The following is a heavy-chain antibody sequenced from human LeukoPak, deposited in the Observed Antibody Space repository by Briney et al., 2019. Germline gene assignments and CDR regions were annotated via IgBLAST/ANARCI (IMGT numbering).Heavy chain of an antibody. D-gene: IGHD7-27*01. CDR3: GTGDPRFDF. J-gene: IGHJ4*02. CDR1: GFSFRTYS. V-gene: IGHV3-48*01. CDR2: ISGGTGVI. Sequence: QPGGSLRLSCAASGFSFRTYSMNWVRQAPGKGLEWVSCISGGTGVIYYTDSVKGRFTISRDDAKSSVYLQMNSPRAEDTAVYYCGTGDPRFDFWGQGILVTVSS.